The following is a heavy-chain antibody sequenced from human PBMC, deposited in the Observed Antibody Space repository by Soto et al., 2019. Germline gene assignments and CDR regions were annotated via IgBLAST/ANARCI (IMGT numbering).Heavy chain of an antibody. V-gene: IGHV3-21*06. D-gene: IGHD6-13*01. J-gene: IGHJ6*02. Sequence: EVQLVESGGGLVKSGGSLRLSCVGSDYTFKSYNINWVRQAPGKGLEWVASISSSSTYISYAESVRGRFTLSRDNAKSSVYLQMNTLRAEDPALYYCAKAHTSSSYRFYAMDVWGQGTTVTVSS. CDR3: AKAHTSSSYRFYAMDV. CDR2: ISSSSTYI. CDR1: DYTFKSYN.